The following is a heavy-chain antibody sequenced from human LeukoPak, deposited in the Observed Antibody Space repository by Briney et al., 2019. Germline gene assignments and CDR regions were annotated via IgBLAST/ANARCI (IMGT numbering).Heavy chain of an antibody. CDR1: GGSISSNSYY. Sequence: SETLSLTCTVSGGSISSNSYYWGWIRQPPGKGLEWIGTIFYSGSTYYNPSLKSRVTILVDTSKNQFSLKLNSVTAADTAVYYCARNPGIVAAGFDYWGQGTLVTVSS. D-gene: IGHD6-13*01. V-gene: IGHV4-39*07. J-gene: IGHJ4*02. CDR2: IFYSGST. CDR3: ARNPGIVAAGFDY.